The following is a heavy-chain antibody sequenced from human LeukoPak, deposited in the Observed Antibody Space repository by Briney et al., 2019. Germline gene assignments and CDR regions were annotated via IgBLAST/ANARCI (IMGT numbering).Heavy chain of an antibody. CDR1: GYTFISYY. J-gene: IGHJ4*02. CDR2: INPSGGSA. CDR3: ARWVLAGGYFDY. D-gene: IGHD2-15*01. V-gene: IGHV1-46*01. Sequence: ASVKVSCKAFGYTFISYYMHWVRQAPGQGLEWMGRINPSGGSANYAQKFQGRVTMTRDTSTSTVYMELSSLRSEDSAVYYCARWVLAGGYFDYWGQGTVVTVSS.